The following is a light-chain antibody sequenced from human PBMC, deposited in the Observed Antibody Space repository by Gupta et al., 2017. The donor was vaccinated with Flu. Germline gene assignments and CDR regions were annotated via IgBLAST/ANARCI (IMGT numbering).Light chain of an antibody. CDR2: GVT. J-gene: IGLJ2*01. CDR3: SSCISSSTLV. Sequence: QSALTQPASVSGSPGQSITIYCPGTSSDIGSYNQVSWYQQHPGQAPKLLIYGVTNRPSGVSNRFSASKAGDTASLTISGLQAEDDADYYCSSCISSSTLVFGGGTKLTVL. V-gene: IGLV2-14*01. CDR1: SSDIGSYNQ.